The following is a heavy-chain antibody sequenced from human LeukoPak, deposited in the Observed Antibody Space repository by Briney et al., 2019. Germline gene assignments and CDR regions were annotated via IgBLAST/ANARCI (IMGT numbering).Heavy chain of an antibody. CDR2: ISSTSSSI. Sequence: PSETLSLTCTVSGGSISSYYWSWIRQPPGKGLEWVSSISSTSSSIYYADSVRGRFTISRDNAKNSLYLQMNSLRAEDTAVYYCARGPIPDYWGQGTLVTVSS. V-gene: IGHV3-21*01. CDR3: ARGPIPDY. D-gene: IGHD2-2*02. J-gene: IGHJ4*02. CDR1: GGSISSYY.